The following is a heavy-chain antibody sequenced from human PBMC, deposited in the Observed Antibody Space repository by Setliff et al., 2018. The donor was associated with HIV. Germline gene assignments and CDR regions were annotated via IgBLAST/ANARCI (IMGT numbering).Heavy chain of an antibody. CDR3: ARDSGTTGWCVDV. CDR1: GGSFSDYY. Sequence: PSETLSLTCAVYGGSFSDYYWSWIRQPPGKGLEWIGEINHSGSTNYNPSLKSRVTISVDTSRNQFSLKLSSVTAADTAVYYCARDSGTTGWCVDVWGQGTTVTV. CDR2: INHSGST. V-gene: IGHV4-34*01. J-gene: IGHJ6*02. D-gene: IGHD3-10*01.